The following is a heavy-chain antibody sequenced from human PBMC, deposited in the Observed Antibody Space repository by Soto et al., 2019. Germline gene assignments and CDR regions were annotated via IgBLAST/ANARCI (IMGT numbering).Heavy chain of an antibody. CDR3: ARGPPD. J-gene: IGHJ4*02. CDR2: IYYSGIT. CDR1: GGSISSSGYY. Sequence: PSETLSLTCTVSGGSISSSGYYWCWIRQPPGKGLDWIGYIYYSGITHYNPSLKSRVTISVDTSKNQFSLKLSSVTAADTAVYYCARGPPDWGQGTLVTVSS. V-gene: IGHV4-31*03.